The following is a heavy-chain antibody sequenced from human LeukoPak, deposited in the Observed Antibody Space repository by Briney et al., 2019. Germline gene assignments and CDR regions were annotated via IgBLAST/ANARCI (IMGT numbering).Heavy chain of an antibody. CDR3: AKDWGSGGWYNYFDP. CDR1: GFTISSHG. Sequence: GTSLRLSCAVSGFTISSHGMHWVRQAPGKGPEWVAMIAYHGNTEYYGDSVNGRFTISGDNSKNTLYLQMDSLRAEDTAVYHCAKDWGSGGWYNYFDPWGQGTLVTVSS. CDR2: IAYHGNTE. V-gene: IGHV3-30*18. D-gene: IGHD6-19*01. J-gene: IGHJ5*02.